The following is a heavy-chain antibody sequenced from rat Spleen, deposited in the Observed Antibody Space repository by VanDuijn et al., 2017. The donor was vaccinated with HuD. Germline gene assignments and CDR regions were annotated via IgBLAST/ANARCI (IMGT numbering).Heavy chain of an antibody. CDR1: GFTFSNSG. D-gene: IGHD1-7*01. Sequence: EVQLVESGGGLVQPGRSLKLSCAASGFTFSNSGMAWVRQAPTKGLEWVATIAYDGRSIYYRDSVKGRFTISRDNAKSTLYLQMDSLRSEDTATYYCTRGGMLRPFFFDYWGQGVMVTVSS. CDR2: IAYDGRSI. J-gene: IGHJ2*01. V-gene: IGHV5-29*01. CDR3: TRGGMLRPFFFDY.